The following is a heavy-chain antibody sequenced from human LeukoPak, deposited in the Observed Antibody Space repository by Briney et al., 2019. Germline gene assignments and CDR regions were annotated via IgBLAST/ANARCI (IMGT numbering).Heavy chain of an antibody. CDR1: GGSFSGYY. CDR2: INHSGST. CDR3: ARGRRYYYGSGPFDY. J-gene: IGHJ4*02. D-gene: IGHD3-10*01. V-gene: IGHV4-34*01. Sequence: SDTLSLTCAVYGGSFSGYYWSWIRQPPGKGLEWIGEINHSGSTNYNPSLKRLGTISVETSKHQFSLKLSSVTAADTAVYYCARGRRYYYGSGPFDYWGQGTLVTVSS.